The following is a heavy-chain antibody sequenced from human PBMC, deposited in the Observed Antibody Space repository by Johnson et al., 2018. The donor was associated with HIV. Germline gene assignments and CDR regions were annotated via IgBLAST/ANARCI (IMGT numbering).Heavy chain of an antibody. CDR3: VRACRDGYTCDAFDI. CDR1: GFTFNDYD. V-gene: IGHV3-20*04. Sequence: VQLVESGGGVVRPGGSLRLSCAASGFTFNDYDISWVRQAPGKGLEWVSGMNWNGGSTGYADSVKGRLTISRDNAKKSLYLQMNSLRAEDTALYYCVRACRDGYTCDAFDIWGQGTMVTVSS. CDR2: MNWNGGST. J-gene: IGHJ3*02. D-gene: IGHD5-24*01.